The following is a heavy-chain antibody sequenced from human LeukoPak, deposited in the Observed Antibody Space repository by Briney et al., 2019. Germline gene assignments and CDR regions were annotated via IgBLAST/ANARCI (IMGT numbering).Heavy chain of an antibody. CDR3: ARPITMVRGVGFDWFDP. CDR2: INPSGGST. J-gene: IGHJ5*02. V-gene: IGHV1-46*01. Sequence: GASVKVSCKASGYTFTSYYMHWVRQAPGQGLEWMGIINPSGGSTSYAQKFQGRVTMTRDMSTSTVYMELSSLRSEDTAVYYCARPITMVRGVGFDWFDPWGQGALVTVSS. D-gene: IGHD3-10*01. CDR1: GYTFTSYY.